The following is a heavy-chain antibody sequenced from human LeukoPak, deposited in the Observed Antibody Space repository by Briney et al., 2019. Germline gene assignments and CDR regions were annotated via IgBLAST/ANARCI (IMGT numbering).Heavy chain of an antibody. CDR1: GYTFTSYY. J-gene: IGHJ3*02. V-gene: IGHV1-46*01. CDR2: INPSGGST. CDR3: ARSSHDAFDI. Sequence: GASVKVSCKASGYTFTSYYMHWVRQAPGQGLEWMGIINPSGGSTNYAQKFQGRVTITADKSTSTAYMELSSLRSEDTAVYYCARSSHDAFDIWGQGTMVTVSS.